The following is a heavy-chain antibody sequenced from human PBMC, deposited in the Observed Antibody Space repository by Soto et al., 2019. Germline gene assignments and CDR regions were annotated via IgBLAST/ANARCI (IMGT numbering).Heavy chain of an antibody. D-gene: IGHD6-6*01. Sequence: PSETLSLTCAVYGGSFSGYYWSWIRQPPGKGLEWIGEINHSGSTNYNPSLKSRVTISVDTSKNQFSLKLSSVTAADTAVYYCARGEQLVQPNWFDPWGQGTLVTGSS. J-gene: IGHJ5*02. CDR2: INHSGST. CDR3: ARGEQLVQPNWFDP. V-gene: IGHV4-34*01. CDR1: GGSFSGYY.